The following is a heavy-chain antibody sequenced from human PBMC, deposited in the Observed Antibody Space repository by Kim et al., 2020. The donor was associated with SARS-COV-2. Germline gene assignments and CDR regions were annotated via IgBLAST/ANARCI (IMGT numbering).Heavy chain of an antibody. CDR3: AREDRRPSISSSSFWFDP. Sequence: ASVKVSCKASGYTFTSYYMHWVRQAPGQGLEWMGIINPSGGSTSYAQKFQGRVTMTRDTSTSTVYMELSSLRSEDTAVYYCAREDRRPSISSSSFWFDPWGQGTLVTVSS. J-gene: IGHJ5*02. V-gene: IGHV1-46*01. D-gene: IGHD6-6*01. CDR1: GYTFTSYY. CDR2: INPSGGST.